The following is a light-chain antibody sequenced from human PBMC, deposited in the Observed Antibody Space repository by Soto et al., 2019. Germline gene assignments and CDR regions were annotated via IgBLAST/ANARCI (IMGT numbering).Light chain of an antibody. CDR1: SSDVGGYNY. CDR2: EVT. V-gene: IGLV2-14*01. CDR3: SSYTSTSTLVV. Sequence: QSALTQPASVSGSPGQSITISCTGTSSDVGGYNYVSWYQQHPGTAPKPTIYEVTNRPSGVSNRFSGSKSGNTASLTISGLQAEDEADYYCSSYTSTSTLVVFGTGTKLTVL. J-gene: IGLJ1*01.